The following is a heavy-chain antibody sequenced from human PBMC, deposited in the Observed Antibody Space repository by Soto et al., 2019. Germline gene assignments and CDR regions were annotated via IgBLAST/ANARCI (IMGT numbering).Heavy chain of an antibody. CDR3: ARDGLLGDFWSGYYYYYYDMDV. Sequence: PGGSLRLSCAASGFTFSSYSMNWVRQAPGKGLEWVSYISSSSTIYYADSVKGRFTISRDNAKNSLYLQMNSLRAEDTAVYYCARDGLLGDFWSGYYYYYYDMDVWGKGTTVTV. V-gene: IGHV3-48*01. D-gene: IGHD3-3*01. J-gene: IGHJ6*03. CDR1: GFTFSSYS. CDR2: ISSSSTI.